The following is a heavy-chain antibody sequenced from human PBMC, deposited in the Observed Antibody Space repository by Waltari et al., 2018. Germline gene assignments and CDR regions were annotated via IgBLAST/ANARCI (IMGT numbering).Heavy chain of an antibody. V-gene: IGHV3-11*06. J-gene: IGHJ4*02. CDR3: GRSPPGTIDH. CDR1: GFTFSDYY. CDR2: ISSSSNEI. Sequence: QVQLVESGGDLVKPGGSLRLSCAASGFTFSDYYMSWTRQAPGKGHEWLSYISSSSNEIQDADSVKGRFTISRDNAKNSLYLQMSSLRAEDTAIYYCGRSPPGTIDHWGQGTLVTVSS. D-gene: IGHD1-1*01.